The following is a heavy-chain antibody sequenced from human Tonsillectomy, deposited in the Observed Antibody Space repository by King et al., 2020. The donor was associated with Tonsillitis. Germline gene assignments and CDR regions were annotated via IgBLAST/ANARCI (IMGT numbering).Heavy chain of an antibody. J-gene: IGHJ4*02. CDR2: IYRDGST. Sequence: VQLVESGGGLIQPGGSLRLSCAASGVTVSSHFMNWVRQAPGKGLEWVSDIYRDGSTYYADSVKGRFTISRDNSKNTLYLHMNSLRAEDTAMYYCASGCGGAWELLAFWGQGTLVTVSS. D-gene: IGHD3-10*01. V-gene: IGHV3-53*01. CDR1: GVTVSSHF. CDR3: ASGCGGAWELLAF.